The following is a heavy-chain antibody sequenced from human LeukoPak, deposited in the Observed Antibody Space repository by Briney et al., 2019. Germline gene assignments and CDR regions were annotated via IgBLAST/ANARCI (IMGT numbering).Heavy chain of an antibody. V-gene: IGHV3-7*01. CDR1: GFTFSSYW. CDR3: ASQPNYYGSGISMDV. J-gene: IGHJ6*03. Sequence: GGSLRLSCAASGFTFSSYWMSWVRQAPGKGLEWVANRKQDGSEKYYVDSVKGRFTISRDNAKNSLYLQMNSLRAEDTAVYYCASQPNYYGSGISMDVWGKGTTVTISS. CDR2: RKQDGSEK. D-gene: IGHD3-10*01.